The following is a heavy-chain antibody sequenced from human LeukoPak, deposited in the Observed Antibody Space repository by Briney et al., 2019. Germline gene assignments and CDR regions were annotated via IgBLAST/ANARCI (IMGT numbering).Heavy chain of an antibody. V-gene: IGHV3-53*01. CDR3: ARAPSGGWFDP. J-gene: IGHJ5*02. D-gene: IGHD1-26*01. CDR2: IYSGGST. Sequence: GGSLRLSCAASGFTVSSNYMSWVRQAPGKGLEWVSVIYSGGSTYYADSVKGRFTISRDNPKNTLYLQMNSLRAEDTAVYYCARAPSGGWFDPWGQGTLVTVSS. CDR1: GFTVSSNY.